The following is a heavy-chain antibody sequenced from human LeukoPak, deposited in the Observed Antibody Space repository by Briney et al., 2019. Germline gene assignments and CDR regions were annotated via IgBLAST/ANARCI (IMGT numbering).Heavy chain of an antibody. Sequence: GGSLRLSCAASGFTLSNYPMGWVRQTPVKGLEWLSAIGEEKSGSWTKSADSVKGRFTISRDNSEDTLYLQMDSLTVEDTAVYYCAKAGVISGWDYWGQGVLVTVSS. J-gene: IGHJ4*02. V-gene: IGHV3-23*01. CDR1: GFTLSNYP. CDR2: IGEEKSGSWT. D-gene: IGHD3-3*02. CDR3: AKAGVISGWDY.